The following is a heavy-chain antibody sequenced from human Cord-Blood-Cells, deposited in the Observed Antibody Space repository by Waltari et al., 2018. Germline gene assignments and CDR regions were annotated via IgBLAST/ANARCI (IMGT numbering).Heavy chain of an antibody. D-gene: IGHD3-3*01. CDR1: GFTVSSNY. J-gene: IGHJ5*02. CDR3: ARSFRFLEWLGWFDP. CDR2: IYDGGST. V-gene: IGHV3-53*01. Sequence: EVQLVESGGGLIQPGGSLRLSCAASGFTVSSNYMSWVRPDQGKGLEWYAVIYDGGSTYYADSLKGRFTISRDNSKNALYLQMNSLRAEDTAVYYCARSFRFLEWLGWFDPWGQGTLVTVSS.